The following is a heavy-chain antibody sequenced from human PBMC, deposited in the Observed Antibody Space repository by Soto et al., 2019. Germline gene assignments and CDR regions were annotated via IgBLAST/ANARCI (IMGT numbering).Heavy chain of an antibody. CDR2: ISGSDDST. V-gene: IGHV3-23*01. CDR1: GFTLSSYA. D-gene: IGHD4-4*01. J-gene: IGHJ3*02. Sequence: LRLSCAASGFTLSSYAMSWARQAPGKGLEWVSGISGSDDSTYYADSVKGRFTISRDNSKNTLYLQMNSLRAEDTAVYYCAILARGWDDYSNYGAFDIWGQGTMVTVSS. CDR3: AILARGWDDYSNYGAFDI.